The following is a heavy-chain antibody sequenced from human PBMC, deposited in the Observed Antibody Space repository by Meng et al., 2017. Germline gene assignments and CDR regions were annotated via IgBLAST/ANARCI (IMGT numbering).Heavy chain of an antibody. CDR2: IWYDGSNK. D-gene: IGHD6-19*01. Sequence: GGSLRLSCAASGFTFSSYGMHWVRQAPGKGLEWVAVIWYDGSNKYYADSVKGRFTISRDNSKNTLYLQMNSLRAEDTAVYYCSYGSIAVAGTPFDYWGQGTLVTVSS. CDR1: GFTFSSYG. V-gene: IGHV3-33*01. J-gene: IGHJ4*02. CDR3: SYGSIAVAGTPFDY.